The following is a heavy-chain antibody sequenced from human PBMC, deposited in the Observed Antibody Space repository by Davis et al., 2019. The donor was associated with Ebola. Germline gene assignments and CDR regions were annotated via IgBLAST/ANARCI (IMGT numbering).Heavy chain of an antibody. CDR1: GGSFSGYY. Sequence: MPSETLSLTCAVYGGSFSGYYWSWIRQPPGKGLEWIGEINHSGSTNYNPSLKSRVTISVDTSKNQFSLKLSSVTAADTAVYYCARAARGIAAAWRFDPWGQGTLVTVSS. J-gene: IGHJ5*02. CDR3: ARAARGIAAAWRFDP. CDR2: INHSGST. D-gene: IGHD6-13*01. V-gene: IGHV4-34*01.